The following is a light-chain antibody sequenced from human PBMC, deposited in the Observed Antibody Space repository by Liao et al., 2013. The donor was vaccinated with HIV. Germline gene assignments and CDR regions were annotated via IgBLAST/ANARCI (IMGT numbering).Light chain of an antibody. CDR1: NIGGKT. Sequence: SYVLTQPPSVSVAPGKTARITCGGNNIGGKTVHWYQQKPGQAPVLVIYYDDARPSGIPNRFSASESGATATLTIRRVEVGDEADYFCQAWDSNSLYVFGTGTKVTVL. CDR3: QAWDSNSLYV. CDR2: YDD. J-gene: IGLJ1*01. V-gene: IGLV3-21*01.